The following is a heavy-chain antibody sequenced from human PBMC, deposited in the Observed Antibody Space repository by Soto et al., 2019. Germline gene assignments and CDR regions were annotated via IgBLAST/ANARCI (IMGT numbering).Heavy chain of an antibody. CDR1: GFTFNDYG. CDR2: ISFDGRNT. D-gene: IGHD3-10*01. V-gene: IGHV3-30*18. CDR3: AKHSGSGSYYNVGSGGHLDN. J-gene: IGHJ4*02. Sequence: QVQLVESGGGVVQPGRSLRLSCVASGFTFNDYGMHWVRQAPGKGLEWVVVISFDGRNTDYADSVKGRFTISRDNSKNTLYLQMTSLRPEDTAVYYCAKHSGSGSYYNVGSGGHLDNWGRGTPVTVSS.